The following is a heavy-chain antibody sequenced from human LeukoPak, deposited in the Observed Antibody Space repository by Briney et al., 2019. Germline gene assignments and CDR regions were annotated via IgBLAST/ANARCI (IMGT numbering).Heavy chain of an antibody. Sequence: SETLSLTCTVSGGSISSYYWSWVRQPPGKGLEWSGYIYYSGSTNYNPSLKSRVTISVDTSKNQSSLKLSSVTAADTAVYYCARALLWFGELSYYFDYWGQGTLVTVSS. D-gene: IGHD3-10*01. J-gene: IGHJ4*02. CDR3: ARALLWFGELSYYFDY. CDR2: IYYSGST. CDR1: GGSISSYY. V-gene: IGHV4-59*01.